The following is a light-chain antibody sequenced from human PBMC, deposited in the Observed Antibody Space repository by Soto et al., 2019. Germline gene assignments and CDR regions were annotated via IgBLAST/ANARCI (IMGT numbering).Light chain of an antibody. V-gene: IGLV2-8*01. CDR2: EVS. Sequence: QSALTQPPSASGSPGQSVTISCTGTSSDVGGYNYVSWYQQYPGKAPKFMIYEVSKRPSGVPDRFSGSKSGNTASLTVSGLQAEDEADYYCSSYAGSNKLVFGGGTKVTVL. CDR3: SSYAGSNKLV. CDR1: SSDVGGYNY. J-gene: IGLJ2*01.